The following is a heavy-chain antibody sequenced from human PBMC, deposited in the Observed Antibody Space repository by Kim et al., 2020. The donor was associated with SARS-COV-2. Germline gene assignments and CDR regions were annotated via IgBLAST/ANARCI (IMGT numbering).Heavy chain of an antibody. V-gene: IGHV3-23*01. D-gene: IGHD5-18*01. CDR1: GFTFSSYA. CDR3: AKDPRALPPSLPGGIQLWFNY. Sequence: GGCLRLSCAASGFTFSSYAMSWVRQAPGKGLEWVSAISGSGGSTYYADSVKGRFTISRDNSKNTLYLQMNSLRAEDTAVYYCAKDPRALPPSLPGGIQLWFNYWGQGTLVTVSS. CDR2: ISGSGGST. J-gene: IGHJ4*02.